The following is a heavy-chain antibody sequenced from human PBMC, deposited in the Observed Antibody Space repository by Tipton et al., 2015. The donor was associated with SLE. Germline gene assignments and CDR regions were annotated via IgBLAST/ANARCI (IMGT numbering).Heavy chain of an antibody. CDR1: GGSFSGYY. J-gene: IGHJ4*02. V-gene: IGHV4-34*01. CDR3: AREMVGATLDY. D-gene: IGHD1-26*01. Sequence: TLSLTCAVYGGSFSGYYWSWIRQPPGKGLEWIGEINHSGSTSYNPSLKSRVTISVDTSKDQFSLKLSSVTAADTAVYYCAREMVGATLDYWGQGTLVTVSS. CDR2: INHSGST.